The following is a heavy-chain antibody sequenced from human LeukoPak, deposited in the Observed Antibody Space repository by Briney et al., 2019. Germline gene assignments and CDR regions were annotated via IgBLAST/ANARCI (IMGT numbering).Heavy chain of an antibody. J-gene: IGHJ3*02. Sequence: GGSLRLSCAASRFTFSSYWMHWVPQAPGKGLVWVSRINSDGSSPSYADPVKGRFTIDRDNAKNTLYLQMNSLRAEHTAVYYGARDRAGTPKGFDIWGQGTMVTVSS. V-gene: IGHV3-74*01. D-gene: IGHD6-13*01. CDR2: INSDGSSP. CDR1: RFTFSSYW. CDR3: ARDRAGTPKGFDI.